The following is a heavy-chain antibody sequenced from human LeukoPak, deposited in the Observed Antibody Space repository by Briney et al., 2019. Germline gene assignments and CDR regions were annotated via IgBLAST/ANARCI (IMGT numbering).Heavy chain of an antibody. CDR2: VTSYNGDT. CDR3: AKDWHILTGRNCFDP. Sequence: ASVKVSCKASGDTFNNYGISWVRQAPGQGLEWMGWVTSYNGDTNYAQKFQGRVTMSTDTSTSTAYMELRGLRFDDTAIYYCAKDWHILTGRNCFDPWGQGTLVTVSS. V-gene: IGHV1-18*01. J-gene: IGHJ5*02. D-gene: IGHD3-9*01. CDR1: GDTFNNYG.